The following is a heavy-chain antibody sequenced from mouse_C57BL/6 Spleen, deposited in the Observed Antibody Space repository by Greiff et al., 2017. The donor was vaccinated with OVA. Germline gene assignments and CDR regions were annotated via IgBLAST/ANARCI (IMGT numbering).Heavy chain of an antibody. CDR1: GYTFTSYW. V-gene: IGHV1-50*01. Sequence: QVQLQQPGAELVKPGASVKLSCKASGYTFTSYWMQWVKQRPGQGLEWIGEIDPSDSYTNYNQKFKGEATLTVDTSSSTAYMQLSSLTSEDSAVYYCAKGAKGLDYWGQGTTLTVSS. CDR2: IDPSDSYT. D-gene: IGHD3-1*01. CDR3: AKGAKGLDY. J-gene: IGHJ2*01.